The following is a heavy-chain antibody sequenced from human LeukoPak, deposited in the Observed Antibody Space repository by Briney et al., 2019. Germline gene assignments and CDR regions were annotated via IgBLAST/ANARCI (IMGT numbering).Heavy chain of an antibody. CDR2: IRYDGSER. CDR3: AREWETGV. V-gene: IGHV3-7*01. J-gene: IGHJ3*01. D-gene: IGHD1-26*01. CDR1: GFTFNNYW. Sequence: GGSLRLSCEASGFTFNNYWMSWVRQAPGKGLEWVANIRYDGSERYYVDSVKGRFTISRDNAKNSLYLQMNSLRAEDTAVYYCAREWETGVWGQGTMVTVSS.